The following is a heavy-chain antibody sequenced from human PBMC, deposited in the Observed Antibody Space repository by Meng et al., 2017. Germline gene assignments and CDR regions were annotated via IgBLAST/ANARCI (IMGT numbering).Heavy chain of an antibody. J-gene: IGHJ5*02. V-gene: IGHV1-69*06. D-gene: IGHD6-13*01. Sequence: QGRMVQYGAEVKKPGSSVKVSCKASGGTFSSYAISWVRQAPGQGLEWMGGIIPIFGTANYAQKFQGRVTITADKSTSTAYMELSSLRSEDTAVYYCARDKRPSSSWYGNWFDPWGQGTLVTVSS. CDR1: GGTFSSYA. CDR3: ARDKRPSSSWYGNWFDP. CDR2: IIPIFGTA.